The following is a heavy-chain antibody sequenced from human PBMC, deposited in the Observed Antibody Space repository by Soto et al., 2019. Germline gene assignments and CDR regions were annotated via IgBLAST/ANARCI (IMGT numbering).Heavy chain of an antibody. CDR1: GYTFTGYY. D-gene: IGHD4-17*01. CDR3: ARVIDNDYGDYVGAFDI. Sequence: ASVKVSCKASGYTFTGYYMHWVRQAPGQGLEWMGWINPNSGGTNYAQKFQGWVTMTRDTSISTAYMELSRLRSDDTAVYYFARVIDNDYGDYVGAFDIWGQGTMVTVSS. V-gene: IGHV1-2*04. J-gene: IGHJ3*02. CDR2: INPNSGGT.